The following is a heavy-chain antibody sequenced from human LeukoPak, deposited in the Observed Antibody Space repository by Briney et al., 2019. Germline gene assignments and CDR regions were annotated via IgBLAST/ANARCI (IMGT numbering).Heavy chain of an antibody. CDR1: GFTFSSYA. CDR2: IYSGGNT. V-gene: IGHV3-66*01. CDR3: ARKTDSGGQGDY. D-gene: IGHD3-22*01. J-gene: IGHJ4*02. Sequence: PGGSLRLSCEASGFTFSSYAMGWVRQAPGKGLECVSVIYSGGNTYYTDSVKGRFTISRDNSKNTLYLQMNSLRAEDTAVYYCARKTDSGGQGDYWGPGTLVTVSS.